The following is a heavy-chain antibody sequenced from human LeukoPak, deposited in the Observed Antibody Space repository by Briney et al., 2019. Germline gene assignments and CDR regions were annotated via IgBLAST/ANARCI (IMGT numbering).Heavy chain of an antibody. CDR2: INPSGGST. Sequence: ASVKVSCKASGYTFTSYYVHWVRQAPGEGLEWMGIINPSGGSTNYAQKFQGRVTMTRDTSISTAYMELSRLRSDDTAVYYCARPAMSGSYTFDYWGQGTLVTVSS. D-gene: IGHD1-26*01. V-gene: IGHV1-46*01. J-gene: IGHJ4*02. CDR1: GYTFTSYY. CDR3: ARPAMSGSYTFDY.